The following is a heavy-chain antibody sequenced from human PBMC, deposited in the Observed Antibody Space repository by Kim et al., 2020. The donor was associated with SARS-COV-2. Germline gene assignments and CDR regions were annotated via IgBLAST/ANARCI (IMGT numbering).Heavy chain of an antibody. Sequence: GGSLRLSCAASGFSFRSNWMSWVRRAPGKGLEWVATINVDGSQKYYVDSVKGRFTISRDNAQDSLYLQMNSLRVEDTAVFYCATLTIRDPFDFWGQGTMV. D-gene: IGHD3-9*01. V-gene: IGHV3-7*01. CDR1: GFSFRSNW. CDR3: ATLTIRDPFDF. J-gene: IGHJ3*01. CDR2: INVDGSQK.